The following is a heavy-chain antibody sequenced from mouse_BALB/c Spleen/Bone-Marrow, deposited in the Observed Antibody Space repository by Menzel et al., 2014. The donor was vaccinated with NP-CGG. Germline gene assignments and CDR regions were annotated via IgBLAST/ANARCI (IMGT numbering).Heavy chain of an antibody. CDR2: ISSGSSTI. V-gene: IGHV5-17*02. Sequence: DVHLVESGGGLVQPGGSRKLSCAASGFTFSSFGMHWVRQAPEKRLEWVAYISSGSSTIFYADTVKGRFTVSRDNPKNTLFLQMTSLRSEDTAMYFCTRGGNWDDFDSWGQGTTLTVSS. J-gene: IGHJ2*01. CDR1: GFTFSSFG. D-gene: IGHD4-1*01. CDR3: TRGGNWDDFDS.